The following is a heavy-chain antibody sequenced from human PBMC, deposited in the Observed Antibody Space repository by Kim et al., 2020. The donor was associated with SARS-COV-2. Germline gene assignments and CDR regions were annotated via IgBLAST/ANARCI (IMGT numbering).Heavy chain of an antibody. D-gene: IGHD1-26*01. CDR1: GFTFDDYA. CDR2: ISGYGGST. J-gene: IGHJ4*02. V-gene: IGHV3-43*02. Sequence: GGSLRLSCAAYGFTFDDYAMHWVRQAPGKGLEWVSLISGYGGSTYYADSVKGRFTISRDNSKNSLYLQMNSLRTEDTALYYCAKDIRGGIVGATHQGYFDYWGQVTLVTVSS. CDR3: AKDIRGGIVGATHQGYFDY.